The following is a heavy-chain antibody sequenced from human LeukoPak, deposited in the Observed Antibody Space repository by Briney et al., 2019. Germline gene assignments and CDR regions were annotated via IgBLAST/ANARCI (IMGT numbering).Heavy chain of an antibody. J-gene: IGHJ5*02. CDR2: IIPIFGTA. D-gene: IGHD5-12*01. Sequence: ASVKVSRKASGCTLSSYAISWVRQAPGQGLEWMGRIIPIFGTANYAQKFQGRVTITTDESTSTVYMELSSLRAEDTAVYYCARGYSSYEGRFDPWGQGTLVTVRS. CDR1: GCTLSSYA. CDR3: ARGYSSYEGRFDP. V-gene: IGHV1-69*05.